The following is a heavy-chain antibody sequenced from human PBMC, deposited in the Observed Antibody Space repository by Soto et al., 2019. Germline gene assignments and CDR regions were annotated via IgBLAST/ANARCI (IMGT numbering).Heavy chain of an antibody. V-gene: IGHV5-10-1*01. D-gene: IGHD5-18*01. CDR2: IDPSDSYT. J-gene: IGHJ3*02. CDR3: ASGYSYGSVGAAFDI. Sequence: GESQKISCKGSGYSFTSYWISWVRQMPGKGLEWMGRIDPSDSYTNYSPSFQGHVTISADKSISTAYLQWSSLKASDTAMYYCASGYSYGSVGAAFDIWGQGTMVTVSS. CDR1: GYSFTSYW.